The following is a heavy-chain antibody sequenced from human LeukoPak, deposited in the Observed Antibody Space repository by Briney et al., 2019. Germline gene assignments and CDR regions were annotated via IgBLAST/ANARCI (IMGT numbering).Heavy chain of an antibody. CDR2: IYYSRST. V-gene: IGHV4-39*07. Sequence: SETLSLTCTVSGGSISSSSYYWGWIRQPPGKGLEWIGSIYYSRSTNYNPSLKSRVTISVDTSKNQFSLKLNSVTAADTALYYCARGRGPSRITGTTTQLGGVWFDPWGQGTLVTVSS. J-gene: IGHJ5*02. CDR3: ARGRGPSRITGTTTQLGGVWFDP. CDR1: GGSISSSSYY. D-gene: IGHD1-7*01.